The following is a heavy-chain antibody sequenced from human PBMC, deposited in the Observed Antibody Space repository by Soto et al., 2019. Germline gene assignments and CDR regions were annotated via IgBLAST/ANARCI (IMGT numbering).Heavy chain of an antibody. J-gene: IGHJ2*01. V-gene: IGHV1-18*01. CDR1: GYSFTKYG. CDR3: ARVPQWLPPLTVWYFDL. Sequence: ASVKVSCKTSGYSFTKYGLHWVRQAPGQRLEWMGWISAYNGNTNYAQKLQGRVTMTTDTSTSTAYMELRSLRSDDTAVYYCARVPQWLPPLTVWYFDLWGRGTLVTVSS. CDR2: ISAYNGNT. D-gene: IGHD6-19*01.